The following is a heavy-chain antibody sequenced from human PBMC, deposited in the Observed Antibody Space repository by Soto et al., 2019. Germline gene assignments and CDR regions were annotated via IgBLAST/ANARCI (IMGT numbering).Heavy chain of an antibody. Sequence: TLSLTCTVSGGSISSGGYYWSWIRQHPGKGLEWIGYIYYSGSTYYNPSLKSRVTISVDTSKNQLSLKLSSVTAADTAVYYCARDYGGERDYYYYGMDVWGQGTTVTVSS. CDR1: GGSISSGGYY. J-gene: IGHJ6*02. CDR3: ARDYGGERDYYYYGMDV. V-gene: IGHV4-31*02. CDR2: IYYSGST. D-gene: IGHD2-21*01.